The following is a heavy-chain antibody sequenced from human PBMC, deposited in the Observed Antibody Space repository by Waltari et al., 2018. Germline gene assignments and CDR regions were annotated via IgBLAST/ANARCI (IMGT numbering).Heavy chain of an antibody. V-gene: IGHV1-2*06. D-gene: IGHD4-17*01. CDR2: INPNRGGT. CDR1: GYTFTGYY. J-gene: IGHJ4*02. Sequence: QVQLVQSGAEVKKPGASVKVSCKASGYTFTGYYMHWVRQAPGQGLEWMGRINPNRGGTNYAQKFQGRVTMTRDTSISTAYMELSRLRSDDTAVYYCARGYGDYKHFDYWGQGTLVTVSS. CDR3: ARGYGDYKHFDY.